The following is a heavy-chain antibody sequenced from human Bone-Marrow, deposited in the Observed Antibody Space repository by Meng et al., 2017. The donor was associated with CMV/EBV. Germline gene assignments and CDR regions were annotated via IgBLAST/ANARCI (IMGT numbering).Heavy chain of an antibody. Sequence: GGSLRLSCAASGFNFANYAMTWVRQAPGKGLEWVSTISPSGVRTHYADSVKGRFSISRDISKGTLFLEMSSLRAEDTAVYYCAKDHVAVTGIGPLFDSWGQGALVTVSS. V-gene: IGHV3-23*01. J-gene: IGHJ4*02. CDR3: AKDHVAVTGIGPLFDS. CDR2: ISPSGVRT. D-gene: IGHD6-19*01. CDR1: GFNFANYA.